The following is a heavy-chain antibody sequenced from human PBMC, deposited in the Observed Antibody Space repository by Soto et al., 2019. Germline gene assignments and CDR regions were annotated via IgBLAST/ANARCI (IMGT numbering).Heavy chain of an antibody. J-gene: IGHJ5*02. V-gene: IGHV3-23*01. D-gene: IGHD1-26*01. CDR1: GFTFSSYA. CDR3: PEGGGSYRPFPP. Sequence: EVQLLESGGGLVQPGGSLRLSCAASGFTFSSYAMSWVRQAPGKGLEFVSVISGSGGATYYADSVKGRFTISRDNSKNPLYRKRNSRGAEDPAVFSCPEGGGSYRPFPPWGKGTLVTVS. CDR2: ISGSGGAT.